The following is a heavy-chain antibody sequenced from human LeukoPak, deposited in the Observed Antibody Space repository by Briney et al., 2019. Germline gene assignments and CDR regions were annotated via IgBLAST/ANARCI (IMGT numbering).Heavy chain of an antibody. J-gene: IGHJ5*02. CDR3: ARDSLGTSSGWFDP. Sequence: GGSLRLSCAASGCTFSHYSMNWVRQAPGRGLEWISYISSRDSTIYYADSVRGRFTISRDNAQNSLYLQMNSLRAEDTAVYFCARDSLGTSSGWFDPWGQGTLVTVSS. V-gene: IGHV3-48*01. CDR1: GCTFSHYS. D-gene: IGHD6-19*01. CDR2: ISSRDSTI.